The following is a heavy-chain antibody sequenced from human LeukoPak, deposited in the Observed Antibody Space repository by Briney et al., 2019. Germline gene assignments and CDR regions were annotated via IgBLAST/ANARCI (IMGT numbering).Heavy chain of an antibody. CDR3: ARGGIIGTTNNWFDP. V-gene: IGHV4-34*01. D-gene: IGHD1-20*01. CDR2: INHSGST. J-gene: IGHJ5*02. Sequence: PSETLSLTCAVYGGSFSGFYWSWLRQPPGQGLEWIGEINHSGSTYYNPSLKSRISLSVDTSENQFSLRLRSVTAADTAMYYCARGGIIGTTNNWFDPWGQAPLVTVSS. CDR1: GGSFSGFY.